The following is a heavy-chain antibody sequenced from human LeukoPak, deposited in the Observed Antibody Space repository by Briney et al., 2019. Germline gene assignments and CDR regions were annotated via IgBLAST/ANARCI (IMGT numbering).Heavy chain of an antibody. CDR1: GFTFSSYW. D-gene: IGHD4-23*01. CDR3: AKYASTVLTPFDY. CDR2: ISGSGGST. Sequence: GGSLRLSCAASGFTFSSYWMSWVRQAPGKGLEWVSTISGSGGSTYYADSVKGRFTISRDNSKNTLNPQMNSLRADDTAVYYCAKYASTVLTPFDYWGQGTLVTVSS. J-gene: IGHJ4*02. V-gene: IGHV3-23*01.